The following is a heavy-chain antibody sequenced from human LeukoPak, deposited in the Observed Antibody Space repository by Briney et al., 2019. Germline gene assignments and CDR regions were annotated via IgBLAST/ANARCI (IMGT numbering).Heavy chain of an antibody. CDR1: GFTFSSSA. J-gene: IGHJ4*02. Sequence: GGSLRLSCAASGFTFSSSAMSWVRQAPGKGLEWVSAISNNGGYTYYADSVQGRFTISRDNSKNTLCLQMNSLRAEDTAVYYCAKGSSWAPIDYWGQGTLVTVSS. CDR2: ISNNGGYT. V-gene: IGHV3-23*01. D-gene: IGHD7-27*01. CDR3: AKGSSWAPIDY.